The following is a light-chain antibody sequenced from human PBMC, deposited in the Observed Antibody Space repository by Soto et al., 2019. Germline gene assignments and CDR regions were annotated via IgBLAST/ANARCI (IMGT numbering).Light chain of an antibody. CDR3: QQSHSTPWT. CDR1: QTITTY. V-gene: IGKV1-39*01. CDR2: GAS. J-gene: IGKJ1*01. Sequence: DIQMTQSPSSLSASVGDRVTIICRASQTITTYLNWYQQKPGKAPQLLIYGASTLQSGVPARFTGSGSGTDFALNISSLQPEDFATYHCQQSHSTPWTFGQGTKVDIK.